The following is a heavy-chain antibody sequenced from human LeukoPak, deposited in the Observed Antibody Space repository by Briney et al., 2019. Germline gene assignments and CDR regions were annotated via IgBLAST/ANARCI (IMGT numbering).Heavy chain of an antibody. Sequence: GGSLRLSCAASGFTFDDYGMSWVRQAPGKGLEWVSGINWNGGSTSYADSVKGRFTISRDNAKNSLYLQMNSLRAEDTALYYCARDYGKDYYYYMDVWGKGTTVTVSS. CDR3: ARDYGKDYYYYMDV. D-gene: IGHD1-26*01. J-gene: IGHJ6*03. CDR2: INWNGGST. CDR1: GFTFDDYG. V-gene: IGHV3-20*04.